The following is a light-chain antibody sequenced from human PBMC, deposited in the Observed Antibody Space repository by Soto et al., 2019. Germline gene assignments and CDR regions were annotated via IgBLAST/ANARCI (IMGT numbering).Light chain of an antibody. J-gene: IGKJ1*01. CDR1: QSIGDS. Sequence: DIQMTQSPSTLSASVGDRVTINCRASQSIGDSLAWYQQRPGKAPYLLISDVSSLERGVPSRFSGSGSGTEFTLTISSMQPDDFATFYCQQYNGYSRTFGQGTKV. V-gene: IGKV1-5*01. CDR3: QQYNGYSRT. CDR2: DVS.